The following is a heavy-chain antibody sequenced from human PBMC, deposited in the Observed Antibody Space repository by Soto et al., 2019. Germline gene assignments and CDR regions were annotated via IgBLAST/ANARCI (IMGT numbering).Heavy chain of an antibody. V-gene: IGHV4-59*01. CDR2: MIYRGTA. D-gene: IGHD3-3*01. CDR3: ARYDFVAYYYDL. J-gene: IGHJ4*02. CDR1: GPSITSYY. Sequence: SETLSLTCSVSGPSITSYYWSWIRRPPGKGLEWIGYMIYRGTANYNPSLKSRVTISVDTSKNQFSLNLSSVSTADTAMYFCARYDFVAYYYDLWGPGTLVTVSS.